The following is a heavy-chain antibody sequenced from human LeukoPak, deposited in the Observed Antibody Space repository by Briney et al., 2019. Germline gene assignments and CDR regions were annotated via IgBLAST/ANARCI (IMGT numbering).Heavy chain of an antibody. D-gene: IGHD6-13*01. V-gene: IGHV1-2*02. CDR3: ARQVDIAVAGYDY. CDR1: GYTFTAYY. CDR2: INPNSGGT. Sequence: ASVKVSCKASGYTFTAYYMHWVRQAPGRGLEWMGWINPNSGGTNYAQRFQDRVTMTRDTSISTAYMDLSRLRSDDTAVYYCARQVDIAVAGYDYWGQGTLITVSS. J-gene: IGHJ4*02.